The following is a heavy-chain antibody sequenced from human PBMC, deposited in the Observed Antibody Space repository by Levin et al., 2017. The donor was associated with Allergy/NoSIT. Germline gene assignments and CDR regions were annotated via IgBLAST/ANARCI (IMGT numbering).Heavy chain of an antibody. J-gene: IGHJ5*02. CDR2: ISTDTGNR. CDR3: ARLVVGAKGWFAP. CDR1: GYTFRNYG. Sequence: GGSLRLSCKASGYTFRNYGISWVRQAPGRGLEWLGWISTDTGNRHYAQNLQGRVTMTTDTSTDTAHLELRSLRSDDTAIYYCARLVVGAKGWFAPWGQGTPVTVSS. D-gene: IGHD2-21*01. V-gene: IGHV1-18*01.